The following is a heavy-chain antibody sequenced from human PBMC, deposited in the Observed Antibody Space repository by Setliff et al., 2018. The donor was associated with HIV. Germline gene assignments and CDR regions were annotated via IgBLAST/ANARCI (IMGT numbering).Heavy chain of an antibody. V-gene: IGHV3-11*04. CDR3: ASPLSPATTTY. J-gene: IGHJ4*02. D-gene: IGHD1-26*01. Sequence: GGSLRLSCAASGFTFSDYYMSWIRQAPGKGLEWVSYVSSSGTTKWYADSVTGRFTISRDNAKNSLYLQMNSLRAADTAVYYCASPLSPATTTYWGQGTLVTVSS. CDR1: GFTFSDYY. CDR2: VSSSGTTK.